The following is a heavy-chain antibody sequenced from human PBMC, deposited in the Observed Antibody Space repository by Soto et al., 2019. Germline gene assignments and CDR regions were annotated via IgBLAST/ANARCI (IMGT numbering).Heavy chain of an antibody. Sequence: EVQVLDSGGDLVQPGASLRLSCAVSGLTFSSFAMGWVRQAPGKGPEWVSLITGSGGSTFYADSVKGRFTISRDNSKNTLYLQMTSLRAEDTAVYCCAKAKGPGSHRSDWFDRWGQGTLVTVSS. CDR2: ITGSGGST. D-gene: IGHD3-10*01. V-gene: IGHV3-23*01. CDR1: GLTFSSFA. J-gene: IGHJ5*02. CDR3: AKAKGPGSHRSDWFDR.